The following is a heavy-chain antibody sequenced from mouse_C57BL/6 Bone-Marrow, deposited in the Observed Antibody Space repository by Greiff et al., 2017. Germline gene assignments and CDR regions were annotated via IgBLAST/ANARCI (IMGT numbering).Heavy chain of an antibody. V-gene: IGHV1-4*01. D-gene: IGHD2-3*01. Sequence: VKLHESGAELARPGASVKMSCKASGYTFTSYTMHWVKQRPGQGLEWIGYINPSSGYTKYNQKFKDKATLTADKSSSTAYMQLSSLTSEDSAVYYCARGGGWLLHFDYWGQGTTLTVSS. CDR3: ARGGGWLLHFDY. J-gene: IGHJ2*01. CDR1: GYTFTSYT. CDR2: INPSSGYT.